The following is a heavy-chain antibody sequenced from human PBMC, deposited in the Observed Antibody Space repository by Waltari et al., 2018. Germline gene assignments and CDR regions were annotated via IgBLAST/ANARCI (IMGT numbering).Heavy chain of an antibody. Sequence: QVQLVQSGAEMKKPGASVPLSCKASGYTVFAYPIHWVRQAPGQRLEWMGWITGNDNTKYSQRFQGRVTITRDRSASTTYMDLSTLRSEDTAVYYCASGRERSYGSANYYQLDYWGQGTLVTVSS. CDR3: ASGRERSYGSANYYQLDY. D-gene: IGHD3-10*01. CDR1: GYTVFAYP. J-gene: IGHJ4*02. CDR2: ITGNDNT. V-gene: IGHV1-3*01.